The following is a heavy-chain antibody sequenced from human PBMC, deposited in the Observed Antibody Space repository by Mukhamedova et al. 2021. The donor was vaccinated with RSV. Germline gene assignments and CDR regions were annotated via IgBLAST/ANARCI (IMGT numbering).Heavy chain of an antibody. CDR1: SDHY. D-gene: IGHD6-19*01. J-gene: IGHJ4*01. CDR3: ARLRQMDGSGWYYFD. Sequence: SDHYMGWVRQAPGKGLEWVGRTKNRANSYTTIYAASVEGRFTISRDDSENSLYLQTNSLKTEDTAMYYCARLRQMDGSGWYYFD. CDR2: TKNRANSYTT. V-gene: IGHV3-72*01.